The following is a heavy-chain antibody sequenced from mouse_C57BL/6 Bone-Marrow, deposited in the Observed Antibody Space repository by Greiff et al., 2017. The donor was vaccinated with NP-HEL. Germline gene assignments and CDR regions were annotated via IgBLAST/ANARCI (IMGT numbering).Heavy chain of an antibody. Sequence: EVMLVESGGGLVQPGGSMKLSCGASGFTFSNYWMNWVRQSPEKGLEWVAQIRLKSDNYATHYAESVKGRFTISRDDSKSSVYLQMNNLRAEDTGIYYCTGYYRNYYAMDYWGQGTSVTVSA. CDR3: TGYYRNYYAMDY. V-gene: IGHV6-3*01. J-gene: IGHJ4*01. CDR1: GFTFSNYW. D-gene: IGHD2-1*01. CDR2: IRLKSDNYAT.